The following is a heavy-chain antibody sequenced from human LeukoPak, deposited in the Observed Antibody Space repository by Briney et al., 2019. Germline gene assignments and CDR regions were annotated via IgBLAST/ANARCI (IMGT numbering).Heavy chain of an antibody. D-gene: IGHD1-20*01. CDR2: IYTSGST. CDR3: AREYNWNDESAFDI. J-gene: IGHJ3*02. Sequence: SETLSLTCTVSGGSISSGSYYWSWIRQPAGKGLEWIGRIYTSGSTNYNPSLKSRVTISVDTSKNQFSLKLSSVTAADTAVYYCAREYNWNDESAFDIWGQGTMVTVSS. V-gene: IGHV4-61*02. CDR1: GGSISSGSYY.